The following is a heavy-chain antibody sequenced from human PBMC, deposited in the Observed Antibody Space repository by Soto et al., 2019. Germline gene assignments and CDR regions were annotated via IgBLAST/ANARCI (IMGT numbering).Heavy chain of an antibody. CDR2: ISGSGGST. Sequence: GGSLRLSCAASGFTFISYAMSWVRQAPGKGLEWVSAISGSGGSTYYADSVKGRFTISRDNSKNTLYLQMNSLRAEDTAVYYWGKEVSGFELPIGPIHHYYYYAMDVWCQGITISVSS. CDR3: GKEVSGFELPIGPIHHYYYYAMDV. D-gene: IGHD1-26*01. CDR1: GFTFISYA. V-gene: IGHV3-23*01. J-gene: IGHJ6*02.